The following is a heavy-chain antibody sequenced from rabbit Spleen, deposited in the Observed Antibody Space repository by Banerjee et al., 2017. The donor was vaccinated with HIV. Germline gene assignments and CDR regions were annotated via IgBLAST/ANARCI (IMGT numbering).Heavy chain of an antibody. Sequence: QEQLVEYGGDMVQPEGSLTLTCKASGFDFSSNWICWVRQAPGKGLEWIACIDTNDGDTDYANWPKGRFPISKTSSTTVTLQMTSLTAADTATYFCARNYVNAFDPWGPGTLVTVS. D-gene: IGHD1-1*01. CDR2: IDTNDGDT. CDR1: GFDFSSNW. V-gene: IGHV1S45*01. J-gene: IGHJ2*01. CDR3: ARNYVNAFDP.